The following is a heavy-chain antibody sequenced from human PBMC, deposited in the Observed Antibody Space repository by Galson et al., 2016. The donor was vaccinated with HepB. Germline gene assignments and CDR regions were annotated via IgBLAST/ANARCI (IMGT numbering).Heavy chain of an antibody. CDR1: GYSFTTYP. CDR3: ASGSGSSLAF. Sequence: SVKVSCKASGYSFTTYPINWVRQAPGQGLEWMGWINTDTGSPAYAQGFTGRYVFSLDSSVSTAYLQIINLKTEDIAVYFCASGSGSSLAFWGQGSLVTVSS. J-gene: IGHJ4*02. V-gene: IGHV7-4-1*02. D-gene: IGHD3-10*01. CDR2: INTDTGSP.